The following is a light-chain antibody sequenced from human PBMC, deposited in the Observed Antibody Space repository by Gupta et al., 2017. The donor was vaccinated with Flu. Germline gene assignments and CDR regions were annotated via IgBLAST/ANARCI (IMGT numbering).Light chain of an antibody. V-gene: IGLV7-43*01. CDR1: AGAVISDYF. Sequence: QTVLTLEPPLTVSPGGTVTLTCASSAGAVISDYFPNWFQQKAGQAPRALIYKTDNKHSWTPARFSGSLLGGKAALTLSGAQPEDEADYYCLIMYGNAWVFGGGTKLTVL. CDR2: KTD. CDR3: LIMYGNAWV. J-gene: IGLJ3*02.